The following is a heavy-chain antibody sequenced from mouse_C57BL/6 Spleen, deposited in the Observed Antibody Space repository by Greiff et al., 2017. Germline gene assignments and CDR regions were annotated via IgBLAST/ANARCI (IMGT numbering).Heavy chain of an antibody. Sequence: EVQLQQSGPELVKPGASVKISCKASGYTFTDYYMNWVKQSHGKSLEWIGDINPNTGGTSYNQKFTGKATLTVDKSSSTAYMELRSLTSEDSAVYYCAREGYYYAAWFAYWGQGTLVTVSA. J-gene: IGHJ3*01. D-gene: IGHD2-1*01. CDR1: GYTFTDYY. V-gene: IGHV1-26*01. CDR3: AREGYYYAAWFAY. CDR2: INPNTGGT.